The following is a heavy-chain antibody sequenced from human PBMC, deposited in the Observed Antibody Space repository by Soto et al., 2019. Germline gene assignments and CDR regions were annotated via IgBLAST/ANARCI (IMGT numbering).Heavy chain of an antibody. V-gene: IGHV5-10-1*01. Sequence: PGESLKISCKGSGYSFTSYWISWVRQMPGKGLEWMGRIDPSDSYTNYSPSFQGHVTISADKSISTAYLQWSSLKASDTAMYYCERPLYRNAKDSSGSEGYFDYWGQGTLVTVSS. J-gene: IGHJ4*02. CDR2: IDPSDSYT. D-gene: IGHD3-22*01. CDR3: ERPLYRNAKDSSGSEGYFDY. CDR1: GYSFTSYW.